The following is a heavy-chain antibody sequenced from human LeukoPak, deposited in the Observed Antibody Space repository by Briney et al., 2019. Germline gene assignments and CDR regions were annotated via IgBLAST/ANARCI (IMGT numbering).Heavy chain of an antibody. V-gene: IGHV4-61*02. Sequence: PSETLSLTCTVSGGSISSGSYYWSWIQQPAGKGLEWIGRIYTSGSTNYNPSLKSRVTISVDTSKNQFSLKLSSVTAADTAVYYCARANGDYYGTVDYWGQGTLVTVSS. CDR2: IYTSGST. CDR3: ARANGDYYGTVDY. CDR1: GGSISSGSYY. J-gene: IGHJ4*02. D-gene: IGHD4-17*01.